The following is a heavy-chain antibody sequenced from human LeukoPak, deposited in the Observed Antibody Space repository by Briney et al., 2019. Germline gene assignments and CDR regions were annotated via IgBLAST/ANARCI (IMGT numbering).Heavy chain of an antibody. CDR1: GFTFSGYW. CDR2: INLDGSVK. CDR3: ATSDDSSGSD. V-gene: IGHV3-7*03. D-gene: IGHD3-22*01. J-gene: IGHJ4*02. Sequence: GGSLRLSCAASGFTFSGYWMSWVRQAPGKGLEWVANINLDGSVKHYVDSAKGRLTISRDSAKNSLYLQMNSLRAEDTALYYCATSDDSSGSDWGQGTLVTVSS.